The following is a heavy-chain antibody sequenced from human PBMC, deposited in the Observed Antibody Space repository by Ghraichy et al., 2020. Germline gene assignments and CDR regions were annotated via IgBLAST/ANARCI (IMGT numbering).Heavy chain of an antibody. J-gene: IGHJ6*02. D-gene: IGHD2-15*01. CDR3: AKEIGYCTGGSCSLSYYYAMDV. V-gene: IGHV3-23*01. Sequence: GGSLRLSCAASGFTFSTYAMNWVRQAPGKGLEWVSTISGSGSSTYNADSVKGRFTISRDNSKNTLYLQMNSLRAEDTAVYYCAKEIGYCTGGSCSLSYYYAMDVWGQGTTVTVSS. CDR2: ISGSGSST. CDR1: GFTFSTYA.